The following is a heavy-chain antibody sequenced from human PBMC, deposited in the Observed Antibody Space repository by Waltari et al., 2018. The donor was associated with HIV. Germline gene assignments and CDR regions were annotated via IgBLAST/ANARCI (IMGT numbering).Heavy chain of an antibody. J-gene: IGHJ6*02. D-gene: IGHD1-26*01. CDR1: GSTITELY. CDR3: ATGGGTTSIQLYDLDV. V-gene: IGHV1-24*01. CDR2: FDPEDDET. Sequence: QLQLIQSGAEVQKPGASVKVSSKVFGSTITELYMHWVRQAPGKGLEWMGGFDPEDDETIYAQKFQGRVTMTEDTSTDSAYMERSSLTSEDTAVYYCATGGGTTSIQLYDLDVWGQGTTVTVSS.